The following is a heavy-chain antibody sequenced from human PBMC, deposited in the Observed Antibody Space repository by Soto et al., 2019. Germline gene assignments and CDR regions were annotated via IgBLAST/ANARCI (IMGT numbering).Heavy chain of an antibody. CDR2: IYNSGTT. CDR3: ASDPAP. J-gene: IGHJ5*02. Sequence: QVQLQESGPGLVKPSETLSLTCTVSGGSITRGGYYWSWIRQHPGKGLEWIGYIYNSGTTYYNPSLKSRVSIPVDTSKNQFFPKLTSVTAADTAVYYCASDPAPWGQGTLVTVSS. CDR1: GGSITRGGYY. V-gene: IGHV4-31*03.